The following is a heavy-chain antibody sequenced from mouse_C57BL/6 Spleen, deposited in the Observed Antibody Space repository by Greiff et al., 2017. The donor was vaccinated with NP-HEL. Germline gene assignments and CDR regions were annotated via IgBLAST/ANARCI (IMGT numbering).Heavy chain of an antibody. V-gene: IGHV1-52*01. J-gene: IGHJ2*01. D-gene: IGHD3-3*01. Sequence: VQLQQPGAELVRPGSSVKLSCKASGYTFTSYWMHWVKQRPIQGLEWIGNIDPSDSETHYNQKFKDKATLTVDKSSSTAYMQLSSLTSEDSAVYYCARGGDSNDFDYWGQGTTLTVSS. CDR2: IDPSDSET. CDR3: ARGGDSNDFDY. CDR1: GYTFTSYW.